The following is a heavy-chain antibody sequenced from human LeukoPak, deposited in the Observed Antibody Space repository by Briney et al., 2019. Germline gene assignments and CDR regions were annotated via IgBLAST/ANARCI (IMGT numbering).Heavy chain of an antibody. Sequence: SETLFLTCTDADGFISSDYWSWVRQPPGKGLEWVGFISHSGGTRYNPSLKSRVTISVDTSKNQFSLKLSSVTAADTAVYYCARLRGSSWTTYYFDSWGQGALVTVSS. J-gene: IGHJ4*02. CDR3: ARLRGSSWTTYYFDS. CDR1: DGFISSDY. V-gene: IGHV4-59*01. CDR2: ISHSGGT. D-gene: IGHD6-13*01.